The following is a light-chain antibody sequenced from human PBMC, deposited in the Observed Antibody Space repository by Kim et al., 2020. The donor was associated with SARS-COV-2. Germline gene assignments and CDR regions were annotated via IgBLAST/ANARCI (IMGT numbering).Light chain of an antibody. J-gene: IGKJ1*01. V-gene: IGKV1-27*01. CDR1: QGIAHY. CDR2: AAS. CDR3: QQYDGGPWT. Sequence: DIQMTQSPSSLSASVGDRVTINCRASQGIAHYLAWYQQKPGKVPKLLIYAASALQGGVPSRFSGSGSGTDFTLTISSLQPEDVATYYCQQYDGGPWTFGQGTKVDIK.